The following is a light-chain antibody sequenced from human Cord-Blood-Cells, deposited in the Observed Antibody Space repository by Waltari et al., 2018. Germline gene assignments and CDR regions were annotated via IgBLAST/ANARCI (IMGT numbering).Light chain of an antibody. V-gene: IGKV1-27*01. CDR2: AAS. J-gene: IGKJ3*01. CDR1: QGISNY. Sequence: IQMTQSPSSLSASVGDRVTITCRASQGISNYLAWYQQKPGKVPKLLIYAASTLHSVVPSQFTGSGSESDFTLTISSLQPEDVATYYCQMYNSAPFAFDPQTKVDIK. CDR3: QMYNSAPFA.